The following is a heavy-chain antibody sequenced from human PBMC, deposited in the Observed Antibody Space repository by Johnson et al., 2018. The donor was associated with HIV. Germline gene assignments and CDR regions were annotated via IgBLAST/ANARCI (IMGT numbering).Heavy chain of an antibody. Sequence: MQLVESGGGLVQPGGSLRLSCAASGFTFSSYWMSWVRQAPGKGLEWVANIKQDGSEKYYVDSVKGRFTISRDNAKNSLYLQMNSLRAEDTAVYYCAREGIAARLAAFDIWGQGTMVTVSS. CDR1: GFTFSSYW. D-gene: IGHD6-6*01. CDR3: AREGIAARLAAFDI. V-gene: IGHV3-7*05. J-gene: IGHJ3*02. CDR2: IKQDGSEK.